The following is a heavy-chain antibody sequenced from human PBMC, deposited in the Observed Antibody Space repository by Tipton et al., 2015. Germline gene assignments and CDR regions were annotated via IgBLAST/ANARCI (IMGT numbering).Heavy chain of an antibody. D-gene: IGHD6-13*01. V-gene: IGHV4-61*01. Sequence: GLVKPSETLSLICSVSGSSVSSGNYYWSWIRQPPGKGLEWIGYVSHSDTSHYNPSLKSRITISLNTSKNQFSLKMSSVTAADTAVYFCARDIRSSSWAWGAFDLWGQGTMVSVSS. CDR1: GSSVSSGNYY. J-gene: IGHJ3*01. CDR2: VSHSDTS. CDR3: ARDIRSSSWAWGAFDL.